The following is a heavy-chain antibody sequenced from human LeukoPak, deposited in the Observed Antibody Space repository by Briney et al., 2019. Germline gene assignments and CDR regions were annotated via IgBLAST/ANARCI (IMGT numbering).Heavy chain of an antibody. D-gene: IGHD6-19*01. V-gene: IGHV3-30*18. Sequence: GGSLRLSCAASGFRFSSYGMHWVRQAPGKGLEWVAVISDDGIKIYYGDSVKGRFTISRDNSKNTLYLQMNSLRAEDTAVYYCAKSQAIAVSYAAFDIWGQGTMVTVSS. CDR2: ISDDGIKI. CDR3: AKSQAIAVSYAAFDI. J-gene: IGHJ3*02. CDR1: GFRFSSYG.